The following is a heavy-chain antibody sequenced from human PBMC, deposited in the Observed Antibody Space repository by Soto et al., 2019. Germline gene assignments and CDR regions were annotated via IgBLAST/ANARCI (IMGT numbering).Heavy chain of an antibody. CDR1: GGSISSYY. Sequence: SETLSLTCTVSGGSISSYYWSWIRQPPGKGLEWIGYIYYSGSTNYNPSLKSRVTISVDTSKNQFSLKLSSVTAADTAVYYCARSSLYYDILTGPADPWGQGTLVTVSS. J-gene: IGHJ5*02. CDR3: ARSSLYYDILTGPADP. V-gene: IGHV4-59*01. D-gene: IGHD3-9*01. CDR2: IYYSGST.